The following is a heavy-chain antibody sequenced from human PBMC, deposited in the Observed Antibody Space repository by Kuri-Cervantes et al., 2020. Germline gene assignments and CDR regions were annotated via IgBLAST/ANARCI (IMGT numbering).Heavy chain of an antibody. CDR2: ISSSSSYI. CDR1: GFAISSYN. Sequence: GGSLRLSCAASGFAISSYNMNWVRQAPGKGLEWVSSISSSSSYIYYADSVKGRFTISRDNAKNSLYLQMNSLRAEDTAVYYCAKGARAVAGMYYFDYWGQGTLVTVSS. J-gene: IGHJ4*02. CDR3: AKGARAVAGMYYFDY. V-gene: IGHV3-21*01. D-gene: IGHD6-19*01.